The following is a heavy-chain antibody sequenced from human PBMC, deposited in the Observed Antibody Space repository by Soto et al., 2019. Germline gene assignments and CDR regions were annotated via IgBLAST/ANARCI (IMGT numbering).Heavy chain of an antibody. Sequence: ASVKVSCKVSGYTLTELSMHWVRQAPGKGLEWMGGFDPEDGETIYAQKFQGRVTMTEDTSTDTAYMELSSLRSEDTAVYYCASTMGVDTAMETGYWGQGTLVTVSS. V-gene: IGHV1-24*01. CDR3: ASTMGVDTAMETGY. J-gene: IGHJ4*02. D-gene: IGHD5-18*01. CDR2: FDPEDGET. CDR1: GYTLTELS.